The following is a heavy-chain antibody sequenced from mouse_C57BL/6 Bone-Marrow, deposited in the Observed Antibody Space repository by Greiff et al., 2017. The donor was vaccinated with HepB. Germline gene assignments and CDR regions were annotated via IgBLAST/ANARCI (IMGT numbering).Heavy chain of an antibody. J-gene: IGHJ2*01. V-gene: IGHV1-63*01. D-gene: IGHD3-2*02. CDR2: IYPGGGYT. CDR1: GYTFTNYW. CDR3: ARDSSGAFDY. Sequence: VQLQQSGAELVRPGTSVKMSCKASGYTFTNYWIGWAKQRPGHGLEWIGDIYPGGGYTNYNEKFKGKATLTADKSSSTAYMQFSSLTSEDSAIYYCARDSSGAFDYWGQGTTLTVSS.